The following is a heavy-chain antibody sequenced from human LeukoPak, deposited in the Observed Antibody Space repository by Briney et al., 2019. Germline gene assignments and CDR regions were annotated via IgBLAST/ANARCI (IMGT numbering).Heavy chain of an antibody. J-gene: IGHJ4*02. D-gene: IGHD2-15*01. CDR1: GFTFSSYS. CDR3: ASYCSGGSCPL. V-gene: IGHV3-48*04. CDR2: ISSSSSTI. Sequence: GGSLRLSCAASGFTFSSYSMNWVRQAPGKGLEWVSYISSSSSTIYYADSVKGRFTISRDNAKNSLYLQMNSLRAEDTAVYYCASYCSGGSCPLWGQGTLVTVSS.